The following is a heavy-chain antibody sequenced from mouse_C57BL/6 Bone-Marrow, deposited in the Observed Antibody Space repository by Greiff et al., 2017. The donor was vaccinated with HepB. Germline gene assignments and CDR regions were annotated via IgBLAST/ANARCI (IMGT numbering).Heavy chain of an antibody. V-gene: IGHV15-2*01. CDR3: ARENYYGSSSLLGFDV. CDR1: DSEVFPIAY. CDR2: ILSSIGRT. Sequence: QVQLKESGSELRRPGSSVKLSCKDFDSEVFPIAYMSWVRQKPGHGFEWIGGILSSIGRTFYGEKFEDKATLDADTLSNTAYLELNSLTSEDSAIYYCARENYYGSSSLLGFDVWGTGTTVTVSS. J-gene: IGHJ1*03. D-gene: IGHD1-1*01.